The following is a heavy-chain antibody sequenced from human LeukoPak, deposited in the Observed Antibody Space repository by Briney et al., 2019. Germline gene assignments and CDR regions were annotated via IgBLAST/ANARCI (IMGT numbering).Heavy chain of an antibody. J-gene: IGHJ5*02. V-gene: IGHV4-38-2*01. CDR1: GYSISSGYY. CDR3: ARSPGYVNWFDP. CDR2: IYHSGST. Sequence: SETLSLTCAVSGYSISSGYYWGWIRQPPGKGLEWIGSIYHSGSTYYNLSLKSRVTISVDTSKNQFSLKLSSVTAADTAVYYCARSPGYVNWFDPWGQGTLVTVSS. D-gene: IGHD5-12*01.